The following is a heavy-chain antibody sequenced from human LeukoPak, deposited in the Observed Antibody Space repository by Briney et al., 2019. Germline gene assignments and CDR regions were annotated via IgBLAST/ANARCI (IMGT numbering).Heavy chain of an antibody. J-gene: IGHJ4*02. CDR3: RGVPAAGGVDY. V-gene: IGHV3-73*01. CDR2: IRSKANSYAT. D-gene: IGHD2-2*01. CDR1: GFTFSGSA. Sequence: GGSLRLSCAASGFTFSGSAMHWVRRASGKGLEWVGRIRSKANSYATAYAASVKGRFTISRDDSKNTAYLQMNSLKTEDTAVYYYRGVPAAGGVDYWGQGTLVTVSS.